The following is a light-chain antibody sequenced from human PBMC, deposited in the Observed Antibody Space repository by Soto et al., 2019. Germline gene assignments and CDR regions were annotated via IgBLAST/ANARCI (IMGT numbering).Light chain of an antibody. CDR3: CSYAGSYTPVV. V-gene: IGLV2-11*01. CDR1: SSDVGGYNY. CDR2: DVS. Sequence: QSVLTQPRSVSGSPGQSVTISCTGTSSDVGGYNYVSWHQQHPGKAPKLMIYDVSKRPSGVPDRFSGSKSGNTASLTISGLQADHESDYYCCSYAGSYTPVVFGGGTKLTVL. J-gene: IGLJ2*01.